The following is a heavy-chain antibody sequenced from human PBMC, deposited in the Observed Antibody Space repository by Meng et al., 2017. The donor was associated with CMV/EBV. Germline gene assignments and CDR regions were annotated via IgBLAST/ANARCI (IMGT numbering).Heavy chain of an antibody. Sequence: QFTLKASGPPLVQPTQPLTLTCTFSGFSLSTSGVGVGWIRQPPGKALEWLALIYWDDDKRYSPSLKSRLTITKDTSKNQVVLTMTNMDPVDTATYYCARIAAAGRFDYWGQGTLVTVSS. V-gene: IGHV2-5*02. D-gene: IGHD6-13*01. CDR2: IYWDDDK. J-gene: IGHJ4*02. CDR1: GFSLSTSGVG. CDR3: ARIAAAGRFDY.